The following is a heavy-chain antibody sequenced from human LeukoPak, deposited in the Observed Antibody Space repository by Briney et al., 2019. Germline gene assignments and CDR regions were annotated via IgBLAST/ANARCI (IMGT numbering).Heavy chain of an antibody. CDR1: GGSISSYY. CDR2: IYYSGST. J-gene: IGHJ6*03. V-gene: IGHV4-59*08. CDR3: ARLSMDDCGGDCYSRYYYYMDV. Sequence: SETLSLTCTVSGGSISSYYWSWIRQPPGKGLEWIGYIYYSGSTNYNPSLKSRVTISVDTSKNQFSLKLSSVTAADTAVYYCARLSMDDCGGDCYSRYYYYMDVWGKGTTVTISS. D-gene: IGHD2-21*02.